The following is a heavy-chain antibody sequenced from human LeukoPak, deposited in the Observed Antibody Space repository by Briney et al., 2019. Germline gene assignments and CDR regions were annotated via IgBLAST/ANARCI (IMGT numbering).Heavy chain of an antibody. Sequence: AGGSLRLSYAASGFTFSCYAMSWVRQAPGKGLEWVLAITGSGGSTYYADSVKGRFTISRDNSKNTLYLQMNSLRAEDTAVYYCAKVDCSGGSCYPGPSLAYYFDYWGQGTLVTVSS. D-gene: IGHD2-15*01. CDR3: AKVDCSGGSCYPGPSLAYYFDY. J-gene: IGHJ4*02. CDR1: GFTFSCYA. CDR2: ITGSGGST. V-gene: IGHV3-23*01.